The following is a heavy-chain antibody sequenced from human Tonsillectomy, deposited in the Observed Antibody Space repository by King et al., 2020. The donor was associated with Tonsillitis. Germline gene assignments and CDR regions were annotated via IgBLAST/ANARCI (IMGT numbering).Heavy chain of an antibody. J-gene: IGHJ3*02. CDR1: GFTFSSYS. CDR2: ISSSSSYI. V-gene: IGHV3-21*06. D-gene: IGHD4-17*01. Sequence: VQLVESGGGLVKPGGSLRLSCAASGFTFSSYSMNWVRQAPGKGLEWVSSISSSSSYIFYADSVKGRFTVSRDNAKNSLYLQVNSLRAEDTAVYYCARDDYGDAFDIWGQGKMVTVSS. CDR3: ARDDYGDAFDI.